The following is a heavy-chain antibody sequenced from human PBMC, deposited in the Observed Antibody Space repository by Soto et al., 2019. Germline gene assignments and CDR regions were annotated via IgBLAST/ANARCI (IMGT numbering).Heavy chain of an antibody. Sequence: RRLSCAASGFTFSSYWMHWVRQAPGKGLVWVSRTNSDGSSTSYADSVKGRFTISRDNAKNTLYLQMNSLRAEDTAVYYCARGYSSGWFQVGAFDIWGQGTMVTVSS. CDR1: GFTFSSYW. CDR2: TNSDGSST. J-gene: IGHJ3*02. V-gene: IGHV3-74*01. CDR3: ARGYSSGWFQVGAFDI. D-gene: IGHD6-19*01.